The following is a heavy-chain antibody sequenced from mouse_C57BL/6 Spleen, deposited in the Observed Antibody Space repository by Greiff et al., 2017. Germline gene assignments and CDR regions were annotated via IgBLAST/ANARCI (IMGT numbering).Heavy chain of an antibody. CDR1: GFTFSDYG. J-gene: IGHJ2*01. D-gene: IGHD2-5*01. CDR2: ISSGSSTI. V-gene: IGHV5-17*01. Sequence: EVMLVESGGGLVKPGGSLKLSCAASGFTFSDYGMHWVRQAPEKGLEWVAYISSGSSTIYYADTVKGRFTISRDNAKNTLFLQMTSLRSEDTAMYYCARNSNYLYYFDCWGQGTTLTVSS. CDR3: ARNSNYLYYFDC.